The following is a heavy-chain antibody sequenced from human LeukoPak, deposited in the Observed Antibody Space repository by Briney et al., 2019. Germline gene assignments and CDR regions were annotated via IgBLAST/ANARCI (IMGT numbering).Heavy chain of an antibody. CDR2: ISASGYGT. Sequence: GGSLRLSCAASGFTFSSYAMSWVRQAPGKGLEWVSAISASGYGTYYADSVRGRFTISRDNSENTVHLQMNNVRVEDTATYFCAKDSPGGLSCSGDNCYFGDYWGPGILVTVSS. CDR1: GFTFSSYA. CDR3: AKDSPGGLSCSGDNCYFGDY. V-gene: IGHV3-23*01. J-gene: IGHJ4*02. D-gene: IGHD2-15*01.